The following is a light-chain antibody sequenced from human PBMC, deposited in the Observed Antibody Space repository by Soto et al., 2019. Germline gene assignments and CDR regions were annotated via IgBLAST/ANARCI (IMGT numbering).Light chain of an antibody. Sequence: QSVLTQPPSVSGAPGQTITMSCTGSGSNVGASYDVHWYQVLPGAGPRLLIFGTNQRPSGVPDRFSGSKSGTSASLAISGLQSEDEADYYCAAWDDSLNGVVFGGGTKLTVL. J-gene: IGLJ2*01. CDR3: AAWDDSLNGVV. CDR2: GTN. CDR1: GSNVGASYD. V-gene: IGLV1-40*01.